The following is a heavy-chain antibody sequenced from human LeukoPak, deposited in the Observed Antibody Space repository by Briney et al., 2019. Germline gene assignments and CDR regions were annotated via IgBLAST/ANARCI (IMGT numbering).Heavy chain of an antibody. CDR3: ARAKSSSWYDY. V-gene: IGHV1-2*04. CDR2: INPNSGGT. J-gene: IGHJ4*02. D-gene: IGHD6-13*01. Sequence: GASVKVSCKASGYTFSGHYLHWVRQAPGQGLEWMGWINPNSGGTNYAQKFQGWVTMTRDTSISTAYMELSRLRSDDTAVYYCARAKSSSWYDYWGQGTLVTVSS. CDR1: GYTFSGHY.